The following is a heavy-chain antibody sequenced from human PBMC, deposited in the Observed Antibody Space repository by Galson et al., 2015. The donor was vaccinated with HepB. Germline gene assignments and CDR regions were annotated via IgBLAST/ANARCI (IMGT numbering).Heavy chain of an antibody. CDR3: ARPLGGDYNATPFDY. V-gene: IGHV3-30-3*01. CDR2: ISYDGSNK. Sequence: SLRLSCAAPGFTFSSYAMHWVRQAPGKGLEWVAVISYDGSNKYYADSVKGRFTISRDNSKNTLYLQMNSLRAEDTAVYYCARPLGGDYNATPFDYWGQGTLVTVSS. D-gene: IGHD4-11*01. J-gene: IGHJ4*02. CDR1: GFTFSSYA.